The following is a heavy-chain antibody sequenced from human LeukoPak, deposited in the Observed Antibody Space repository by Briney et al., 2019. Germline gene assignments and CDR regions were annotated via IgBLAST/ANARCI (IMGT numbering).Heavy chain of an antibody. Sequence: GGSLRLSCAASGFTFRSFWMHWVRQAPGKGLVWVSRIDSDGSRTAHADSVKGRFTISRDNAKNTLYLQMNGLRAEDTAVYYCARPQQPPSGVDYWGQGTLVTVSS. J-gene: IGHJ4*02. CDR1: GFTFRSFW. V-gene: IGHV3-74*01. D-gene: IGHD1-26*01. CDR2: IDSDGSRT. CDR3: ARPQQPPSGVDY.